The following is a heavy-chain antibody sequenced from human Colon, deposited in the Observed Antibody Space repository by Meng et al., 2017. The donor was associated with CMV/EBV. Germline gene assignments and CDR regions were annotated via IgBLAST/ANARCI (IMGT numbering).Heavy chain of an antibody. CDR2: ISHTSDT. V-gene: IGHV3-69-1*02. CDR1: GFSVSDYT. J-gene: IGHJ1*01. CDR3: ARGWPPDF. D-gene: IGHD6-13*01. Sequence: GESLKISCTASGFSVSDYTMSWIRQAPGKGLEWVSSISHTSDTYYADSLKGRFTLSRDNAQNSVYLQMNSLTAEDTAVYYCARGWPPDFWGQGTLVTVSS.